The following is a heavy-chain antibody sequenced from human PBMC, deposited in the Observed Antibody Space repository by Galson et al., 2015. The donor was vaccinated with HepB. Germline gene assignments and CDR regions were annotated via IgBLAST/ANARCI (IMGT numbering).Heavy chain of an antibody. D-gene: IGHD2-2*01. CDR3: ARGGRHCSSTSCYAIWFDP. CDR1: GGSFSGYY. Sequence: ETLSLTCAVYGGSFSGYYWSWIRQPPGKGLEWIGEINHSGSTNYNPSLKSRVTISVDTSKNQFSLKLSSVTAADTAVYYCARGGRHCSSTSCYAIWFDPWGREPWSPSPQ. CDR2: INHSGST. V-gene: IGHV4-34*01. J-gene: IGHJ5*02.